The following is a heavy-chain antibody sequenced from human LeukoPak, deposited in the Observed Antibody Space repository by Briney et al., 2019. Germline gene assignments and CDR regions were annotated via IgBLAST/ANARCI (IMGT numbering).Heavy chain of an antibody. V-gene: IGHV3-7*04. CDR2: IKEDGTQN. J-gene: IGHJ6*02. CDR3: ARLRPYSSTWYAYYGMDV. D-gene: IGHD6-13*01. Sequence: GGSLRLSCVASGFTFSSYWMSWVRQAPGRGLEWVANIKEDGTQNYYVDSVKGRFTISRDNDKNSLYLQMNSLRADETAVYYCARLRPYSSTWYAYYGMDVWGQGTTVTVSS. CDR1: GFTFSSYW.